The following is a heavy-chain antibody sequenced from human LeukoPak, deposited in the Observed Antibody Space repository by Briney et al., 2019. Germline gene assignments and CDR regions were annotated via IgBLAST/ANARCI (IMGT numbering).Heavy chain of an antibody. CDR3: ARLEDIGLADN. CDR2: IYHSGST. CDR1: GYSISSGYY. Sequence: KASETLSLTCTVSGYSISSGYYWGWIRQPPGKGLEWIGSIYHSGSTYYNPSLKSRVTISVDTSKNQFSLKLSSVTAADTAVYYCARLEDIGLADNWGQGTLVTVSS. J-gene: IGHJ4*02. D-gene: IGHD2-8*02. V-gene: IGHV4-38-2*02.